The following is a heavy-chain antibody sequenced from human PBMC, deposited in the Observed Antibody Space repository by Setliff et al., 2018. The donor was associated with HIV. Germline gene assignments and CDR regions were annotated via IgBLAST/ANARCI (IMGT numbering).Heavy chain of an antibody. CDR3: ARLRRSSGWSFDY. D-gene: IGHD6-19*01. J-gene: IGHJ4*02. CDR2: VSHTGST. Sequence: SETLSLTCAVYGGSLSGYYWRWIRQPPGKGLEWIGDVSHTGSTNYNPSLKSRITISIDTSKNQFSLKLTSVTAADSAVYYCARLRRSSGWSFDYWAQGTLVTVSS. CDR1: GGSLSGYY. V-gene: IGHV4-34*01.